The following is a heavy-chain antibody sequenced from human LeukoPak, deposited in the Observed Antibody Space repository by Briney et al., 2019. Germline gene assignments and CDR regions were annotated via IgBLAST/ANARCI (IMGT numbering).Heavy chain of an antibody. V-gene: IGHV3-23*01. CDR2: ISGSGGST. CDR1: GFTFSSYA. CDR3: AKAYSSDWYSWFDP. J-gene: IGHJ5*02. Sequence: GGSLRLSCAASGFTFSSYAMHWVRQAPGKGLEWVSVISGSGGSTYYANSVKGRFTISRDNSKNTLYLQMNTLRAEDTALYYCAKAYSSDWYSWFDPWGQGTLVTVSS. D-gene: IGHD6-19*01.